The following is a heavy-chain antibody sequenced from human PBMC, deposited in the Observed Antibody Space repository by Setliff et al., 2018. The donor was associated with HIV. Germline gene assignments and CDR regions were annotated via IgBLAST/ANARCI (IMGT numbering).Heavy chain of an antibody. V-gene: IGHV1-8*03. CDR3: AGGRGGSYYDYVWGSYRYKYYFDY. CDR1: GYTFTSYD. CDR2: INTNSGNT. J-gene: IGHJ4*02. D-gene: IGHD3-16*02. Sequence: ASVKVSCKASGYTFTSYDINWVRQATGQGLEWMGWINTNSGNTGYAQKFQGRVTITRNTSISTAYMELSSLRSEDTAVYYCAGGRGGSYYDYVWGSYRYKYYFDYWGQGTLVTVSS.